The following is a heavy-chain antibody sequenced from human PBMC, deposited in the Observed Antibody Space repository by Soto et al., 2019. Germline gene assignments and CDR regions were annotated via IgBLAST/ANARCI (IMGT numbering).Heavy chain of an antibody. V-gene: IGHV3-21*01. J-gene: IGHJ6*02. CDR1: GFTFSSYS. D-gene: IGHD6-6*01. CDR2: ISSSSSYI. Sequence: PGGSLRLSCAASGFTFSSYSMNWVRQAPGKGLEWVSSISSSSSYIYYADSVKGRFTISRDNAKNSLYLQMNSLRAEDTAVYYCAREYSSSHYYYYYGMDVWGQGTTVTVSS. CDR3: AREYSSSHYYYYYGMDV.